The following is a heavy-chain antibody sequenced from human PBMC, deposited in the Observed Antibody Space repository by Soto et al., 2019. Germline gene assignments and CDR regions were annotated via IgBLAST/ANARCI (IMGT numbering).Heavy chain of an antibody. CDR3: AKARTSETAYDVFAF. D-gene: IGHD2-21*02. CDR2: ISAGAVAT. CDR1: GFTFSSYA. J-gene: IGHJ3*01. V-gene: IGHV3-23*01. Sequence: GGSLRLSCAASGFTFSSYAMSWVRQAPGKGLEWVSAISAGAVATNYADSVKGRFTISRDNAKNILCLQMNSLRAEDTAVYYCAKARTSETAYDVFAFWGQGTVVTVSS.